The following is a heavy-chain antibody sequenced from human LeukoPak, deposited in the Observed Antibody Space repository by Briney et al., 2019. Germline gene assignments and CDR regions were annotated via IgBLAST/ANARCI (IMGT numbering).Heavy chain of an antibody. CDR2: IYSGGST. D-gene: IGHD3-9*01. J-gene: IGHJ3*02. Sequence: GGSLRLSCAASGFTFSSYSMNWVRQAPGKGLEWVSVIYSGGSTYYADSVKGRFTISRDNSKNTLYLQMNSLRAEDTAVYYCARAADYDILTGYYPDAFDIWGQGTMVTVSS. V-gene: IGHV3-66*01. CDR3: ARAADYDILTGYYPDAFDI. CDR1: GFTFSSYS.